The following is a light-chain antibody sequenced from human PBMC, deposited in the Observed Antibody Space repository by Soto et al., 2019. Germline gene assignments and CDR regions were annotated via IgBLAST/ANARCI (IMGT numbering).Light chain of an antibody. Sequence: EIVMTQSPATLSVSPGERATLSCRASQSVNSNLAWYRQKPGQAPRLLISDASTRATGVPARFSGSGSGTEFTLTTSSLLSEDSGIYYCQQYNFWPPLTFGGGTKVEIK. V-gene: IGKV3-15*01. J-gene: IGKJ4*01. CDR2: DAS. CDR3: QQYNFWPPLT. CDR1: QSVNSN.